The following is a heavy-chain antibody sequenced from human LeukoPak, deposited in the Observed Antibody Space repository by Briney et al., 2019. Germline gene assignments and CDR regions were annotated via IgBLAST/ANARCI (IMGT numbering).Heavy chain of an antibody. CDR2: ISAYNGKT. Sequence: ASVKVSCKASGYTFTSYGISWVRQAPGQGLEWMGWISAYNGKTNYAQKLQGRVTMTTDTSTSTAYMELRSLRSDDTGVYYCARDGGRAYCGVVCYLFDYGGQGTLVTVSS. J-gene: IGHJ4*02. D-gene: IGHD2-21*02. CDR1: GYTFTSYG. V-gene: IGHV1-18*01. CDR3: ARDGGRAYCGVVCYLFDY.